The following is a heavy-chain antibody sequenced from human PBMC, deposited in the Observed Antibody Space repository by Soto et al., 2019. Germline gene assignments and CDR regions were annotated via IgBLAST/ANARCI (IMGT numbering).Heavy chain of an antibody. CDR3: ARPYYIAAAGTGFNY. D-gene: IGHD6-13*01. J-gene: IGHJ4*02. CDR2: INHSGST. CDR1: GGSFSVFY. V-gene: IGHV4-34*01. Sequence: PSETLSLTCAVYGGSFSVFYWSWIRQPPGKGLEWIGEINHSGSTNYNPSLESRVTLSVDTSKNQFSLKLSSLTAADTAVYYCARPYYIAAAGTGFNYWGPGTLVTVSS.